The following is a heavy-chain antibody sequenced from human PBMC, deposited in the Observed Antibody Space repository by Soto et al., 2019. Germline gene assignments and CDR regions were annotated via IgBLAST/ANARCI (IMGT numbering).Heavy chain of an antibody. CDR1: VITLSSYS. V-gene: IGHV3-23*01. D-gene: IGHD1-26*01. J-gene: IGHJ4*01. Sequence: VGSLRLSCASSVITLSSYSMSWVLHSPGKGPAWVSGSSASGGSTSYADSVKGRFTISRDNSKNTLYLQMNSLRADDTAVYHCTKGQSIGTHRLSFDY. CDR3: TKGQSIGTHRLSFDY. CDR2: SSASGGST.